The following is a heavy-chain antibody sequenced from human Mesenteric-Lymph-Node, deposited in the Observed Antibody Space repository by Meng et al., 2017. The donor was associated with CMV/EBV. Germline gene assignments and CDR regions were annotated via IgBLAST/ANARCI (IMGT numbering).Heavy chain of an antibody. CDR3: ARASPYSSSYFDY. J-gene: IGHJ4*02. CDR1: GSTFSSYS. Sequence: AGSLRPSCAASGSTFSSYSMNWVRQAPGKGLVWVSRIHSDGSGTAYADSVKGRFTISRDNAKNTLYLQMNSLRAEDTAVYYCARASPYSSSYFDYWGQGTLVTVSS. V-gene: IGHV3-74*01. D-gene: IGHD6-6*01. CDR2: IHSDGSGT.